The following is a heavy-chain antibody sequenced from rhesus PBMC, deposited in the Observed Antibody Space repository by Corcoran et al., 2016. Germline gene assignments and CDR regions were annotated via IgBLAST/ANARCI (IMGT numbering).Heavy chain of an antibody. CDR1: GYTFTDYY. CDR2: VDPEEGEA. D-gene: IGHD5-42*01. CDR3: ATGVVGIQRVQFDY. V-gene: IGHV1-111*02. Sequence: EVQLVQSGAEVKKPGASVKISCKASGYTFTDYYLHWVRQAPGKGLEWMVRVDPEEGEARHAQKFQDRVTITADTSTDTAYMELSSLRSEDTAVYYCATGVVGIQRVQFDYWGQGVLVTVSS. J-gene: IGHJ4*01.